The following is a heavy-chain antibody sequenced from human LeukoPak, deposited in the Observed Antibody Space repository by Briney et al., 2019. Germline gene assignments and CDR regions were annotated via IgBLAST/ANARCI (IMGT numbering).Heavy chain of an antibody. CDR1: GFTFSSYA. D-gene: IGHD6-13*01. V-gene: IGHV3-23*01. CDR3: ARDYAAAGDGWFDP. J-gene: IGHJ5*02. Sequence: GGSLRLSCAASGFTFSSYAMSWVRQAPGKGLEWVSAISGSGGSTYYADSVKGRFTISRDNSKNTLYLQMNSLRAEDTAVYYCARDYAAAGDGWFDPWGQGTLVTVSS. CDR2: ISGSGGST.